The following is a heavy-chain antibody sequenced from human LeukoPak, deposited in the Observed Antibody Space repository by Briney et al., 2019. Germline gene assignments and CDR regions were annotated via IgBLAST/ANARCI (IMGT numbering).Heavy chain of an antibody. J-gene: IGHJ4*02. V-gene: IGHV3-21*01. CDR1: GFTFSSYS. CDR2: ISSSSSYI. CDR3: ARDPTYYYDSSGFDY. Sequence: GGSLRLSCAASGFTFSSYSMNWVRQAPGKGLEWVSSISSSSSYIYYADSVKGRFTISRDNAKNSLYLQMNSLRAEDTAVYYCARDPTYYYDSSGFDYWGQGTLVTVSS. D-gene: IGHD3-22*01.